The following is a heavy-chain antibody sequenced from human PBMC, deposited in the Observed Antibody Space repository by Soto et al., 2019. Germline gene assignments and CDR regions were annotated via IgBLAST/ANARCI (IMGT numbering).Heavy chain of an antibody. V-gene: IGHV3-21*01. CDR1: GFTFSSYS. D-gene: IGHD5-12*01. J-gene: IGHJ6*02. CDR3: ARDKWLRFSDYYYGMDV. Sequence: LRLSCAASGFTFSSYSMNWVRQAPGKGLEWVSSISSSSSYIYYADSAKGRFTISRDNAKNSLYLQMNSLRAEDTAVYYCARDKWLRFSDYYYGMDVWGQGTTVTSP. CDR2: ISSSSSYI.